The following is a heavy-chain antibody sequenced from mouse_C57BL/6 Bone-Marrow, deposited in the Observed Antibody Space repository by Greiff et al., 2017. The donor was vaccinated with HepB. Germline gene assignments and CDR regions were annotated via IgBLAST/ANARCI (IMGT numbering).Heavy chain of an antibody. CDR2: INPYNGGT. CDR1: GYTFTDYY. J-gene: IGHJ4*01. D-gene: IGHD1-1*01. Sequence: VQLKESGPVLVKPGASVKMSCKASGYTFTDYYMNWVKQSHGKSLEWIGVINPYNGGTSYNQKFKGKATLTVDKSSSTAYMELNSLTSEDSAVYYCARRYYGSSYDYYYAMDYWGQGTSVTVSS. V-gene: IGHV1-19*01. CDR3: ARRYYGSSYDYYYAMDY.